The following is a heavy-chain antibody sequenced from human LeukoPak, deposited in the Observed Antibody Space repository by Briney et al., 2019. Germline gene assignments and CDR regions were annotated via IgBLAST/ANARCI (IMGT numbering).Heavy chain of an antibody. Sequence: PRASVKVSCKASGYTFTSYYLHWVRQAPGQGLEWMGIINPSGGSTSYAQKFQGRVTMTRDTSTGTVYMELSSLRSDDTAVYYCARAAAAGRRFDYWGQGTLVTVSS. CDR1: GYTFTSYY. D-gene: IGHD6-13*01. V-gene: IGHV1-46*01. CDR2: INPSGGST. CDR3: ARAAAAGRRFDY. J-gene: IGHJ4*02.